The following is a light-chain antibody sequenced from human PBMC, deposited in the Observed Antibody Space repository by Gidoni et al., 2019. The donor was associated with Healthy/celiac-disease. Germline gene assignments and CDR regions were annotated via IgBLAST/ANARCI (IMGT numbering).Light chain of an antibody. CDR2: AAS. CDR1: QSISSY. CDR3: QQSYSTPKYT. V-gene: IGKV1-39*01. J-gene: IGKJ2*01. Sequence: DIQLTQSPSSLYASVGDRVTITCRASQSISSYLNWYQHKPGKDPTLLIYAASSLQSGVPSRFSGSGSGTDFTLTISSLQPEDFATYYCQQSYSTPKYTFGQGTKLEIK.